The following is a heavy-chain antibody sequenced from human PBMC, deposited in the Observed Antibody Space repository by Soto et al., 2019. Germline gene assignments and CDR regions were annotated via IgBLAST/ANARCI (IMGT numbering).Heavy chain of an antibody. D-gene: IGHD3-10*01. J-gene: IGHJ1*01. V-gene: IGHV4-31*03. CDR2: IHHSWST. CDR1: GGSISSGGYY. CDR3: VRGVLS. Sequence: QVQLQESGPGLVKASQTLSLTCNVSGGSISSGGYYWTWIRQHPGKGLEWIGNIHHSWSTFYNPSLMSRVSISLDTSKNQFSLKLSSVTAADTAVYFCVRGVLSWGQGTLVTVSS.